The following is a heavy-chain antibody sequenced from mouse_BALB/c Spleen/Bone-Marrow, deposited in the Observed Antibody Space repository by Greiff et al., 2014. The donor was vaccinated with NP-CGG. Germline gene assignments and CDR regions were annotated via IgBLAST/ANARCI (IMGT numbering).Heavy chain of an antibody. Sequence: VQLQQPGPDLVKPGASVKLSCKASGYSFTGYFLNWVRQSHGKSLEWIGRINPFNGDTFYNQKFKGEATLTVDKSSTTAHMELLGLTSEDSAVYYCGRWGDGYYYAMDYWGQGTSVTVSS. CDR3: GRWGDGYYYAMDY. J-gene: IGHJ4*01. CDR1: GYSFTGYF. D-gene: IGHD2-3*01. V-gene: IGHV1-37*01. CDR2: INPFNGDT.